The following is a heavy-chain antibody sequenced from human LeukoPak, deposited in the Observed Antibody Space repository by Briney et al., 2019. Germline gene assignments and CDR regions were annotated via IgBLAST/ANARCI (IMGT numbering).Heavy chain of an antibody. CDR1: GFPFNSYS. V-gene: IGHV3-7*01. CDR2: IKQDGSEK. J-gene: IGHJ3*02. Sequence: GGSLRLSCAASGFPFNSYSMNWVRQAPGKGLEWVANIKQDGSEKYYVDSVKGRFTISRDNAKNSLYLQMNSLRAEDTAVYYCARDLIAFDIWGQGTMVTVSS. CDR3: ARDLIAFDI.